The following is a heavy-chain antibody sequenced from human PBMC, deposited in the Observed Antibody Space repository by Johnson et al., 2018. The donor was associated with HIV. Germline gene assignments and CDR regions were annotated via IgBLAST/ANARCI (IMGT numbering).Heavy chain of an antibody. CDR2: ISFDGSNK. V-gene: IGHV3-30*14. CDR1: GLTVSINY. CDR3: ARDRRDDLYSHQLVLRGQNAFDI. Sequence: QEKLVESGGGLVQPGGSLKLSCAASGLTVSINYMSWVRQPPGKGLEWVSVISFDGSNKYYADSVRGRFTISTDNSKNTLYLQMNSLRREDTAVYYCARDRRDDLYSHQLVLRGQNAFDIWGQGTMVTVSS. D-gene: IGHD1-26*01. J-gene: IGHJ3*02.